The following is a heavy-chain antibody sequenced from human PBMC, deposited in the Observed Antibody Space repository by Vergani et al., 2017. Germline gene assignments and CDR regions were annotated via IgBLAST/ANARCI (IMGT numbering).Heavy chain of an antibody. CDR3: VKGKGTFEN. CDR2: IRYDGSIR. Sequence: QVQLVEWGGGVVQPGGSLRLSCTASGFIFSSHGMHWVRQAPGKGLEWVAFIRYDGSIRDYGESVKGRFTISRDNSKNMVYIQMNSLRPEDTAVYYCVKGKGTFENWGQGTLVTVSS. D-gene: IGHD1-7*01. CDR1: GFIFSSHG. V-gene: IGHV3-30*02. J-gene: IGHJ4*02.